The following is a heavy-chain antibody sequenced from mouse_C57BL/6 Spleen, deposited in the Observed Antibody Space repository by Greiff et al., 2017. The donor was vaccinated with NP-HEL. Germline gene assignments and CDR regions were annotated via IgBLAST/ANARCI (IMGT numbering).Heavy chain of an antibody. CDR2: IYPGSGST. J-gene: IGHJ1*03. CDR3: ARGAYDGYFWYFDV. CDR1: GYTFTSYW. Sequence: QVQLQQPGAELVKPGASVKMSCKASGYTFTSYWITWVKQRPGQGLEWIGDIYPGSGSTNYNEKFKSKATLTVDPSSSTAYMQLSSLTSEDSAVYYCARGAYDGYFWYFDVWGTGTTVTVSS. D-gene: IGHD2-3*01. V-gene: IGHV1-55*01.